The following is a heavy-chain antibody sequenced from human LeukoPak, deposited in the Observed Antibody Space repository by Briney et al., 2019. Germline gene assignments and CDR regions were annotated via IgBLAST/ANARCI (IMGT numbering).Heavy chain of an antibody. V-gene: IGHV3-21*01. CDR1: GFSFGSYS. CDR3: ARGYIDNLGYSPRSAFDK. J-gene: IGHJ4*02. Sequence: PGGSLRLSCAASGFSFGSYSMNWVRQAPGKGLEWVSSISSTSRSSYIFYAESVEGRFTISRDNTKNSLFLQMNSLIAEDTAVYYCARGYIDNLGYSPRSAFDKWGQGTLVTVSS. CDR2: ISSTSRSSYI. D-gene: IGHD3-22*01.